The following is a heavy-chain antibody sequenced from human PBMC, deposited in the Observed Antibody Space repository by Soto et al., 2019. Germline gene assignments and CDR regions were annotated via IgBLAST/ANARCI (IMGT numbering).Heavy chain of an antibody. CDR3: ARSQGSSTSLEIYYYYYYGMDV. CDR1: GGTFSSYA. Sequence: QVQLVQSGAEVKKPGSSVKVSCKASGGTFSSYAISWVRQAPGQGLEWVGGIIPISGTANYAQKFQGRVTITADESTSTAYMELSSLRSEDTAVYYCARSQGSSTSLEIYYYYYYGMDVWGQGTTVIVSS. CDR2: IIPISGTA. J-gene: IGHJ6*02. D-gene: IGHD2-2*01. V-gene: IGHV1-69*01.